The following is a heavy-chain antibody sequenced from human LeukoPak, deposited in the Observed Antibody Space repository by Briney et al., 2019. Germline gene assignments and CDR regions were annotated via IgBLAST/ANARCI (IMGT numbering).Heavy chain of an antibody. J-gene: IGHJ3*02. CDR2: INPNSGGT. CDR1: GYTFTGYY. V-gene: IGHV1-2*02. CDR3: ARGSDYYDSSGYYDDAFDI. Sequence: ASVKVSCKASGYTFTGYYMHLVRQAPGQGLEWMGWINPNSGGTNYAQKFQGRVTMTRDTSISTAYMELSMLSSDDTAVYYCARGSDYYDSSGYYDDAFDIWGQGTMVTVSS. D-gene: IGHD3-22*01.